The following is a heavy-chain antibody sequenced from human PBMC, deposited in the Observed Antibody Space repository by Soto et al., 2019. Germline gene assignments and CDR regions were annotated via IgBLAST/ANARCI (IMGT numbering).Heavy chain of an antibody. CDR1: RDSVSGNSAA. Sequence: SQTLSLTCAISRDSVSGNSAAWNWIRLSPSRGLEWLARTYYRSRWYNDYAVSVRSRITVNADTSKNQFSLQLTSVTLEDTAIYYCAGTTSHHWLYMDVWGRGTTVTVSS. J-gene: IGHJ6*03. D-gene: IGHD1-1*01. CDR2: TYYRSRWYN. V-gene: IGHV6-1*01. CDR3: AGTTSHHWLYMDV.